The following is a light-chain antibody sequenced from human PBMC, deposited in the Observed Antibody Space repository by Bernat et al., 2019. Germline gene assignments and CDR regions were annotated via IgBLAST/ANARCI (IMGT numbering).Light chain of an antibody. Sequence: QSVLTQPPSASGTPGQRVTISGSGSSSNIGSNTVNWYQQLPGTAPKLLIYSNNQRPSGVPDRFSGSKSGTSAALAISGHQSEDEADYYCAAWDDSLNGYVFGTGTKVTVL. CDR2: SNN. V-gene: IGLV1-44*01. J-gene: IGLJ1*01. CDR3: AAWDDSLNGYV. CDR1: SSNIGSNT.